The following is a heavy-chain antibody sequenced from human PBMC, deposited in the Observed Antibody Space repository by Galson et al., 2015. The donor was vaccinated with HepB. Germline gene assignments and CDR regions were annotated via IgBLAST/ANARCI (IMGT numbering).Heavy chain of an antibody. CDR3: ARERIVVVPAVISPGRAFDI. CDR1: GYTFTSYG. Sequence: SVKVSCKASGYTFTSYGISWVRQAPGQGLEWMGWISAYNGNTNYAQKLQGRVTMTTDTSTSTAYMELRSLRSDDTAVYYCARERIVVVPAVISPGRAFDIWGQGTMVTVSS. D-gene: IGHD2-2*02. V-gene: IGHV1-18*01. J-gene: IGHJ3*02. CDR2: ISAYNGNT.